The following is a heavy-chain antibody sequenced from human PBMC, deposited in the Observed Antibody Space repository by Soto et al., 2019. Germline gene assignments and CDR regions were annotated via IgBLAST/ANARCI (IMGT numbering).Heavy chain of an antibody. J-gene: IGHJ3*02. CDR3: ARDFLVADAFDI. CDR2: ISAYNGNT. D-gene: IGHD2-8*02. CDR1: GYTFTSYG. Sequence: ASVKVSFKASGYTFTSYGISWVRQAPGQGLEWMGWISAYNGNTNYAQKLQGRVTMTTDTSTSTAYMELRSLRSDDTAVYYCARDFLVADAFDIWGQGTMVTVSS. V-gene: IGHV1-18*01.